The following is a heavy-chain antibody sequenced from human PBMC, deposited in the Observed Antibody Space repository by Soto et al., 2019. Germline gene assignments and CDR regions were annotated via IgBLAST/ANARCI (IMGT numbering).Heavy chain of an antibody. V-gene: IGHV1-46*01. J-gene: IGHJ4*02. D-gene: IGHD1-26*01. CDR1: GYTFTRYY. CDR2: INPSGGST. CDR3: ARRVGAGVLDY. Sequence: ASVKVSCKASGYTFTRYYIHWVRQAAGQGLEWMCVINPSGGSTTHAQNFQGRVTVTRDTSTSTVYMEVSSLTSEDTAVYYCARRVGAGVLDYWGQGTPVTVYS.